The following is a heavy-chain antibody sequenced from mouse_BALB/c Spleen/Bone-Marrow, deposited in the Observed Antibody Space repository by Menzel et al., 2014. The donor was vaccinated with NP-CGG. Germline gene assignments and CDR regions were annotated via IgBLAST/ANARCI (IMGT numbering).Heavy chain of an antibody. CDR3: ARRFGNSPRDSAMVN. V-gene: IGHV14-3*02. Sequence: VQLQQPGAELVKPGASVKLSCTASGFNIKDTYMHWVKQRPEQGLEWIGRIDPANGNTKYAPKFQGKATITADTSSNTAYLRLSSLTSEDTAVYYCARRFGNSPRDSAMVNWGRGTSVTVSS. J-gene: IGHJ4*01. CDR1: GFNIKDTY. CDR2: IDPANGNT. D-gene: IGHD2-1*01.